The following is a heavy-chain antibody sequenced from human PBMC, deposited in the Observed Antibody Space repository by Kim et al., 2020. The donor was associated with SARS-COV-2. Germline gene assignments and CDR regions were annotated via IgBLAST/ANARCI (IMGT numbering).Heavy chain of an antibody. J-gene: IGHJ6*02. Sequence: SVKVSCKASGGTFSSYAISWVRQAPGQGLEWMGGIIPIFGTANYAQKFQGSVTITADESTSTAYMELSSLRSEDTAVYYCARGTQYCSSTSCSTWGYYYYGMDVWGQGTTVTVSS. CDR3: ARGTQYCSSTSCSTWGYYYYGMDV. D-gene: IGHD2-2*02. V-gene: IGHV1-69*13. CDR1: GGTFSSYA. CDR2: IIPIFGTA.